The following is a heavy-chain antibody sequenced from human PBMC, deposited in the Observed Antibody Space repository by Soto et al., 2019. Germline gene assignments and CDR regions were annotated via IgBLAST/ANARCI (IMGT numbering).Heavy chain of an antibody. CDR3: AIEVGAPSSWLDP. Sequence: EVQLSESGGDLRQPGGSLRLSCAASGFTFTNYAMTWVRQTPGKGLEWVSGISASGGLKYYADSVQGRFTVSRDNSKNIPYLQMGMLRDEDTALYYCAIEVGAPSSWLDPWGQGTQVTFSS. CDR1: GFTFTNYA. D-gene: IGHD1-26*01. J-gene: IGHJ5*02. V-gene: IGHV3-23*01. CDR2: ISASGGLK.